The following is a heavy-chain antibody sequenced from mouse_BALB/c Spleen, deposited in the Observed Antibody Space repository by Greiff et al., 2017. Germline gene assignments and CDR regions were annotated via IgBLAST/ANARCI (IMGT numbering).Heavy chain of an antibody. Sequence: VQVVESGAELARPGASVKLSCKASGYTFTSYWMQWVKQRPGQGLEWIGAIYPGDGDTRYTQKFKGKATLTADKSSSTAYMQLSSLASEDSAVYYCAREDPYYRYDAYFDYWGQGTTLTVSS. CDR3: AREDPYYRYDAYFDY. CDR2: IYPGDGDT. CDR1: GYTFTSYW. D-gene: IGHD2-14*01. V-gene: IGHV1-87*01. J-gene: IGHJ2*01.